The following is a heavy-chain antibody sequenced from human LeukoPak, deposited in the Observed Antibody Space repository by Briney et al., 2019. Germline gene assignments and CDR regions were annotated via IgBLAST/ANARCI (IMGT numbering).Heavy chain of an antibody. Sequence: GGSLRLSCAVSGFTFSGSAMHWVRQASGKGLEWVGRIRSKANTYATAYAASVKGRFTISRDDSKNTAYLQMNSLKSEDTAMYYCTRHYDILTGYYFIGNGMDVWGQGTTVTVSS. J-gene: IGHJ6*02. CDR2: IRSKANTYAT. D-gene: IGHD3-9*01. CDR3: TRHYDILTGYYFIGNGMDV. CDR1: GFTFSGSA. V-gene: IGHV3-73*01.